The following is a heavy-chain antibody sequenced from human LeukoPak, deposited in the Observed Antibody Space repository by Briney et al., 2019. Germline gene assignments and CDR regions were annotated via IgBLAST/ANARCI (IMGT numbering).Heavy chain of an antibody. J-gene: IGHJ1*01. D-gene: IGHD3-16*02. V-gene: IGHV4-34*01. CDR3: ARALGDYVWGSYRTAEYFQH. CDR2: INHSGST. Sequence: NPSETLSLTCAVYGGSFSGYYWSWIRQPPGKGLEWIGEINHSGSTNYNPSLKSRVTISVDTSKNQFSLKLSSVTAADTAVYYCARALGDYVWGSYRTAEYFQHWGQGTLVTVSS. CDR1: GGSFSGYY.